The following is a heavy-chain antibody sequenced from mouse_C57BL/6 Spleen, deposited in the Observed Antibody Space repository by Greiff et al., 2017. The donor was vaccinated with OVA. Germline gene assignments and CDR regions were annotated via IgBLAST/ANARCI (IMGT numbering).Heavy chain of an antibody. CDR1: GFTFSDYY. J-gene: IGHJ1*03. CDR3: ARDRGYYSSSTDCYVEV. CDR2: INHDSSST. V-gene: IGHV5-16*01. Sequence: DVLLVESEGGLVQPGSSMKLSCTASGFTFSDYYMDWVRQVPEKGLEWVADINHDSSSTSYLHSFKSRFILSGDNAKNILYLQMSSLKSEDTATYYCARDRGYYSSSTDCYVEVWGTGTTVTVSS. D-gene: IGHD1-1*01.